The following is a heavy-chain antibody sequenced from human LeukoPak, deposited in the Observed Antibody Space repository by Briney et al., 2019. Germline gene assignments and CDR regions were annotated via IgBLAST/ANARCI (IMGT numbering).Heavy chain of an antibody. V-gene: IGHV3-23*01. CDR2: ISGSGGST. CDR3: AKDSAFYDSSGYDH. D-gene: IGHD3-22*01. J-gene: IGHJ4*02. CDR1: GFTFSSYA. Sequence: GGSLRLSCAASGFTFSSYAMSWVRQAPGKGLEWVSAISGSGGSTYYADSVKGRFTISRDNSKNTLYLQMNSLRAEDTAVYYCAKDSAFYDSSGYDHWGQGTLVTVSS.